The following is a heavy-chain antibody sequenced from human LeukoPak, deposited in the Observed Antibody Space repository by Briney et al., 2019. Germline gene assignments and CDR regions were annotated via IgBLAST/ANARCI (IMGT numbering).Heavy chain of an antibody. CDR3: ARDGFGVALDY. Sequence: PGGSLRLSCTASGFTFSSYAMNWVRQAPGKGLEWVSYISSSGSTIYYADSVKGRFTISRDNAKNSLYLQMNSLRAEDTALYYCARDGFGVALDYWGQGTLVTVSS. CDR1: GFTFSSYA. V-gene: IGHV3-48*03. D-gene: IGHD3-3*01. CDR2: ISSSGSTI. J-gene: IGHJ4*02.